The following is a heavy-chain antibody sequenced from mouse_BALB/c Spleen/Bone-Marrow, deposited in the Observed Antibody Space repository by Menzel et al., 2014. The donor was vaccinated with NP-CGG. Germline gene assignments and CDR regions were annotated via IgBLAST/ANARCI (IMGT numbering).Heavy chain of an antibody. D-gene: IGHD1-1*01. V-gene: IGHV14-1*02. J-gene: IGHJ2*01. Sequence: EVQLQESGAELVRPGALVKLSCKASGFNIKDYYMHWVIQRPEQGLEWIGWIDPENGNTIYDPKFQGKASITADTSSNAAYLQISSLTSEDTAVYYCARRYGNSFDYWGQGTTLTVSS. CDR2: IDPENGNT. CDR3: ARRYGNSFDY. CDR1: GFNIKDYY.